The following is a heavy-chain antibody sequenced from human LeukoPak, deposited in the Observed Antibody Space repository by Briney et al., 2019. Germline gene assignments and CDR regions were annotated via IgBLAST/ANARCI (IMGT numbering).Heavy chain of an antibody. CDR2: IDNDGSGT. CDR3: ARDGATLYYFDY. J-gene: IGHJ4*02. CDR1: GFPFSRYW. V-gene: IGHV3-74*01. D-gene: IGHD2/OR15-2a*01. Sequence: PGGSLRLSCAASGFPFSRYWMHWVRQAPGKGLVWVSRIDNDGSGTNYAGSVKGRFTISRDNAKNTLYLQMNSLRAEDTAVYYCARDGATLYYFDYWGQGTLVTVSS.